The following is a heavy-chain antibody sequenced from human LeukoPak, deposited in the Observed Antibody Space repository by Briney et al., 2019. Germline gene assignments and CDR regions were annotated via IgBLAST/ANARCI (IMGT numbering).Heavy chain of an antibody. J-gene: IGHJ5*02. Sequence: EASVKVSCKASGYTFTSYYMHWVRQAPGQGLEWMGIINPSGGSTNYAQKFQGRVTITADKSTSTAYMELSSLRSEDTAVYYCARKVPNDSSGYYYRGQFDPWGQGTLVTVSS. D-gene: IGHD3-22*01. CDR3: ARKVPNDSSGYYYRGQFDP. CDR2: INPSGGST. V-gene: IGHV1-46*01. CDR1: GYTFTSYY.